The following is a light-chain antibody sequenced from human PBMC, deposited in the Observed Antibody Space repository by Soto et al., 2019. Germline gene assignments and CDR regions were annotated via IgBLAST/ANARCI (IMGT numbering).Light chain of an antibody. CDR3: CSYAGSYTYV. CDR1: SSDVGGYNY. J-gene: IGLJ1*01. CDR2: DVS. V-gene: IGLV2-11*01. Sequence: ALTHPRSVSGSPGQSVTISCTGTSSDVGGYNYVSWYQQHPGKAPKLMIYDVSKRPSGVPDRFSGSKSGNTASLTISGLQAEDEDDYYCCSYAGSYTYVFGTGTKVTVL.